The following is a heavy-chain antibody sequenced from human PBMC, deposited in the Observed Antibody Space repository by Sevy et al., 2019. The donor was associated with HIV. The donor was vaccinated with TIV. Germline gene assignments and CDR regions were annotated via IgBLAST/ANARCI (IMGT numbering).Heavy chain of an antibody. CDR2: ISGSGDIT. Sequence: GGSLRLSCAASGFTFSRFAMSWVRQAPGKGLEWVSIISGSGDITYYEQSVKGRFTISRDDAKNSVYLEMKSLRDQDTALYYCVRRGVDAYNVYFDLWGQGTLVTVSS. CDR3: VRRGVDAYNVYFDL. J-gene: IGHJ4*02. V-gene: IGHV3-23*01. D-gene: IGHD3-10*01. CDR1: GFTFSRFA.